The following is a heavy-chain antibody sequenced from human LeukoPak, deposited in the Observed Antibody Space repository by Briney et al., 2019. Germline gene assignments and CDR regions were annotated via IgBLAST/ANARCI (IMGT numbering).Heavy chain of an antibody. D-gene: IGHD3-3*01. Sequence: GGSLRLSCEASGFTFNTCAMSWVRQATGKGLEWVSAISESGSGTYYADSVKGRFTISRDNSKNTLYLQMNSLRVDDTALYYCAKGVFGVNRAFDYWGQGTLVTVSS. CDR3: AKGVFGVNRAFDY. J-gene: IGHJ4*02. CDR1: GFTFNTCA. V-gene: IGHV3-23*01. CDR2: ISESGSGT.